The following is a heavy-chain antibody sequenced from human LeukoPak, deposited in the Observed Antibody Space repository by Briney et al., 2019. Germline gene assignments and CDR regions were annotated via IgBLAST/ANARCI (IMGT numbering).Heavy chain of an antibody. D-gene: IGHD3-9*01. V-gene: IGHV4-39*01. Sequence: SETLSLTCTVSGGSISGSSYYWGWIRQPPGKGLEWIGSIYYSGSTYYKPSLKSRVTISLDTSKNQFSLKLTSVTAADTAVYYCARGSYDILTGLSTLGEYWGQGTLLTVSS. J-gene: IGHJ4*02. CDR3: ARGSYDILTGLSTLGEY. CDR2: IYYSGST. CDR1: GGSISGSSYY.